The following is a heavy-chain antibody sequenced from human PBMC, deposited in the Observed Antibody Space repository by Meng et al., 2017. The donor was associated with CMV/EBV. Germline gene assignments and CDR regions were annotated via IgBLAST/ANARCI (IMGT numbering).Heavy chain of an antibody. CDR2: IYTSGST. CDR1: GGSISRYY. J-gene: IGHJ4*02. V-gene: IGHV4-4*07. CDR3: ARHGDTAMVVGIDY. D-gene: IGHD5-18*01. Sequence: QVQLQELGPGLVKPSETLSLTCTVSGGSISRYYWSWIRQPAGKGLEWIGRIYTSGSTNYNPSLKSRVTMSVDTSKNQFSLKLSSVTAADTAVYYCARHGDTAMVVGIDYWGQGTLVTVSS.